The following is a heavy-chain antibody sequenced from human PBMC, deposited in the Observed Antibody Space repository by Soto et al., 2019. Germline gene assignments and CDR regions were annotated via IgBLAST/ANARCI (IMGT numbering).Heavy chain of an antibody. V-gene: IGHV1-2*04. J-gene: IGHJ4*02. D-gene: IGHD5-12*01. Sequence: APVKVSCKASGYTFTGYYMHWVRQAPGQGLEWMGWINPNSGGTNYAQKFQGWVTMTRDTSISTAYMELSRLRSDDTAVYYCARAQYSGYDCDYWGQGTLVTVS. CDR1: GYTFTGYY. CDR2: INPNSGGT. CDR3: ARAQYSGYDCDY.